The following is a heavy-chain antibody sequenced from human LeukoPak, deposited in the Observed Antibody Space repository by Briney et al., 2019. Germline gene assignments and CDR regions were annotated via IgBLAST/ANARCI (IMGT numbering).Heavy chain of an antibody. CDR3: ARTLGYCSSTSCYEDGY. CDR2: ISLYSGNT. J-gene: IGHJ4*02. Sequence: ASVKVSCKASGYTFTSYGISWVRQAPGQGLEWMGWISLYSGNTNYAQKLQGRVTMTTDTSTSTAYMELRSLRSDDTAVYYCARTLGYCSSTSCYEDGYWGQGTLATVSS. D-gene: IGHD2-2*01. CDR1: GYTFTSYG. V-gene: IGHV1-18*01.